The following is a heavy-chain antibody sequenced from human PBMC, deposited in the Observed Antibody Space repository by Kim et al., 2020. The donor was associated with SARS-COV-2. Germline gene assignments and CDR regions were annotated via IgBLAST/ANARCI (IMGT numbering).Heavy chain of an antibody. CDR2: IYYSGST. V-gene: IGHV4-59*01. D-gene: IGHD3-9*01. Sequence: SETLSLTCTVSGGSISSYYWSWIRQPPGKGLEWIGYIYYSGSTNYNPSLKSRVTISVDTSKNQFSLKLSSVTAADTAVYYCARGGYDILTGYSIYWYFDLWGRGTLVTVSS. J-gene: IGHJ2*01. CDR1: GGSISSYY. CDR3: ARGGYDILTGYSIYWYFDL.